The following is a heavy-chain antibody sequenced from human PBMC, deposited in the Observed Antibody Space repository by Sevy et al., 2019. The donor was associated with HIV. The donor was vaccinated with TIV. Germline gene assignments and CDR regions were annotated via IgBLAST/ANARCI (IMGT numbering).Heavy chain of an antibody. Sequence: SETLSLTCTVSGGSISSYYWSWIRQPPGKGLEWIGYIYYSGSTNYNPSLKSRVTISVDTSKNQFSLKLGSVTAADTAVYYCARGVYYDYIWGSYRYQFDYWGQGTLVTVSS. J-gene: IGHJ4*02. V-gene: IGHV4-59*01. CDR2: IYYSGST. CDR3: ARGVYYDYIWGSYRYQFDY. CDR1: GGSISSYY. D-gene: IGHD3-16*02.